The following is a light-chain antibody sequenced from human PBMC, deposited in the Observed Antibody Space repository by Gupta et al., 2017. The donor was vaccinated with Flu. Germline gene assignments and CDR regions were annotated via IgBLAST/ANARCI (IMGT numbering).Light chain of an antibody. CDR1: SRDIGRFKY. CDR3: SSYTASVTLV. CDR2: EVS. V-gene: IGLV2-14*01. J-gene: IGLJ3*02. Sequence: SITISCTGTSRDIGRFKYVSWYQQHPGKAPKLLISEVSYRPSGVSLRFSGSKSGNTASLTISGLQPEDEADYYCSSYTASVTLVFGGGTKLTVL.